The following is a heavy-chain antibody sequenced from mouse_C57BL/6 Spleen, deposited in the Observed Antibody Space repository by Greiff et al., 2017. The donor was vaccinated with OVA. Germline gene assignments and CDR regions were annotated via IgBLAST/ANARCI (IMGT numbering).Heavy chain of an antibody. V-gene: IGHV1-50*01. Sequence: QVQLQQPGAELVKPGASVKLSCKASGYTFTSYWMQWVKQRPGQGLEWIGEIDPSDSYTNYNQKFKGKATLTVDTSSSTAYMQLSSLTSEDSAVDYCARAYYYGSSGYFDVWGTGTTVTVSS. D-gene: IGHD1-1*01. J-gene: IGHJ1*03. CDR2: IDPSDSYT. CDR3: ARAYYYGSSGYFDV. CDR1: GYTFTSYW.